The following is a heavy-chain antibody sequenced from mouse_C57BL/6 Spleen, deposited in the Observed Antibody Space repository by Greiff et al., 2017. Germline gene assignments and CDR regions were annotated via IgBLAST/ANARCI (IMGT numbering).Heavy chain of an antibody. Sequence: VKLQESGAELARPGASVQLSCQASGYTFTSYGISWVKQRTGQGLEWIGEIYPSSGNTYYNDKFNGKATLTADKSSSTAYMELRSLTSEDSAVYFCARDYSTYAMDYWGQGTSVTVSS. CDR1: GYTFTSYG. V-gene: IGHV1-81*01. CDR2: IYPSSGNT. D-gene: IGHD2-5*01. CDR3: ARDYSTYAMDY. J-gene: IGHJ4*01.